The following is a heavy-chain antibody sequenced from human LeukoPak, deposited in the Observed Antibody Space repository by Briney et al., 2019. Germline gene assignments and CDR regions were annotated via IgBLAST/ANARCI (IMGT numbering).Heavy chain of an antibody. CDR2: IFYSGSS. CDR1: GGSISSYY. J-gene: IGHJ4*02. V-gene: IGHV4-59*01. D-gene: IGHD4-17*01. CDR3: ARGGFYGDYFY. Sequence: SETLSLTCTVSGGSISSYYWSWIRQPPGKGREWIGNIFYSGSSNYNPPLKRRVTISVDTAKNQFSLKLSSVTAADTAVYYCARGGFYGDYFYWGQGTLVTVSS.